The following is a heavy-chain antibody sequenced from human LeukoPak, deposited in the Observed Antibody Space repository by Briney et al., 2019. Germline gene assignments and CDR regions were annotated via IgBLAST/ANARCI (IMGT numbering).Heavy chain of an antibody. J-gene: IGHJ4*02. CDR3: AREYCSSTSCYVDY. CDR1: GYTFTSYA. D-gene: IGHD2-2*01. Sequence: ASVKVSCKASGYTFTSYAMHWVRQAPGQRLEWMGWSNAGNGNTKYSQEFQGRVTITRDTSASTAYMELSSLRSEDMAAYYCAREYCSSTSCYVDYWGQGTLVTVSS. CDR2: SNAGNGNT. V-gene: IGHV1-3*02.